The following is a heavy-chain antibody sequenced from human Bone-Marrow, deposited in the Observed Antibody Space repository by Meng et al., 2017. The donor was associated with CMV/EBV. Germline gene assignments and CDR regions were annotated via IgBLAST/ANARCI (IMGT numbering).Heavy chain of an antibody. J-gene: IGHJ6*02. CDR1: GFTVSSNY. CDR3: TTEGVIPDYYYGMAV. CDR2: ISGSGGST. D-gene: IGHD3-16*02. V-gene: IGHV3-23*01. Sequence: GESLKISCAASGFTVSSNYMSWVRQAPGKGLEWVSAISGSGGSTYYADSVKGRFTISRDNSKNTLYLQMNSLRAEDTAVYYCTTEGVIPDYYYGMAVWGQGTTVTGSS.